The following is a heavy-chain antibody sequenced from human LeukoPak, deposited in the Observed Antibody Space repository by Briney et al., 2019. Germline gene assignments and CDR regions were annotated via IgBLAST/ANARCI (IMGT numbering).Heavy chain of an antibody. D-gene: IGHD4-17*01. Sequence: SVKVSCKASGGTFSSYAISWVRQAPGQGLEWMGGIIPIFGTAIYAQKFQGRVTITADESTSTAYMELSSLRSEDTAVYYCARSNGDYYYYYMDVWGKGTTVTVSS. CDR2: IIPIFGTA. V-gene: IGHV1-69*13. J-gene: IGHJ6*03. CDR1: GGTFSSYA. CDR3: ARSNGDYYYYYMDV.